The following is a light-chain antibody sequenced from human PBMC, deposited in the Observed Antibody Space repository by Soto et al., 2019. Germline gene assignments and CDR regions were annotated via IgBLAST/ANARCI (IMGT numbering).Light chain of an antibody. CDR1: QSVDKF. CDR2: DSS. CDR3: QQRKHWPLIT. J-gene: IGKJ5*01. V-gene: IGKV3-11*01. Sequence: ELSLSAATLSLSPGETATLSFSASQSVDKFLAWYQQRPGQPPRLHIFDSSNRATGVPVRFSGSGSGTVFTLTIGSLEPEDSAVYYCQQRKHWPLITVGQGTRLEIK.